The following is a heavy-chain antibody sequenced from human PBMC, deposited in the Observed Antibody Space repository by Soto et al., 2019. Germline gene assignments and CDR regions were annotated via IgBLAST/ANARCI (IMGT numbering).Heavy chain of an antibody. CDR2: FDPEDGET. V-gene: IGHV1-24*01. D-gene: IGHD3-22*01. CDR1: GYTLTELS. Sequence: ASVKVSCKVSGYTLTELSMHWVRQAPGKGLEWMGGFDPEDGETIYAQKFQGRVTMTEDTSTDTAYMELSSLRSEDTAVYYCATALNGYYYDSSGTLRNYWGQGTLVTVSS. CDR3: ATALNGYYYDSSGTLRNY. J-gene: IGHJ4*02.